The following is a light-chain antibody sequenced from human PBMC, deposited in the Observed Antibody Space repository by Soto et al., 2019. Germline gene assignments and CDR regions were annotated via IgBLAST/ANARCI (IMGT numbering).Light chain of an antibody. J-gene: IGLJ2*01. Sequence: QSVLTQSSSASASLGSSVKLTCTLSSGHNSYIIAWHQQQTGKAPRFLMTVEGSGSYNEGSGVPDRVSASSSGADRYLTISNLQSEDEATYYCDTWDTNTQVFGGGTKLTVL. CDR2: VEGSGSY. CDR3: DTWDTNTQV. V-gene: IGLV4-60*03. CDR1: SGHNSYI.